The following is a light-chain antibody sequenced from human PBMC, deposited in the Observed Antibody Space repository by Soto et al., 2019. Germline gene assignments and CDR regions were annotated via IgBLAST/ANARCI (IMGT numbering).Light chain of an antibody. CDR3: QQYNNWPPRLT. CDR1: ETVTNSH. CDR2: GAS. J-gene: IGKJ4*01. Sequence: EIVLTQSPGTLSLSPGERATLSCRASETVTNSHTAWYQQKPGQAPRLLIYGASNRATGIPDRFSGSGSGTEFTLTISSLQSEDFAVYYCQQYNNWPPRLTFGGGTKVEIK. V-gene: IGKV3D-15*01.